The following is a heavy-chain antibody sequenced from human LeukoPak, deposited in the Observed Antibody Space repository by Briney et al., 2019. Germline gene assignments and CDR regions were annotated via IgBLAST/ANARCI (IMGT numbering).Heavy chain of an antibody. Sequence: GGSLRLSCAASGFTFSSYWMSWVRQAPGKGLEWIARIKGKADGGTKDYAAPVKGRFTVSRDDSENTLYLQMNSLRAEDTAVYYCAKDLRGSGYYSAFDYWGQGTLVTVSS. CDR2: IKGKADGGTK. D-gene: IGHD3-3*01. CDR1: GFTFSSYW. J-gene: IGHJ4*02. V-gene: IGHV3-15*01. CDR3: AKDLRGSGYYSAFDY.